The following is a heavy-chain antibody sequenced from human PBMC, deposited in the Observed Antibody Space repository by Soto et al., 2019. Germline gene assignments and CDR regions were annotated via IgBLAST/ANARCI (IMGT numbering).Heavy chain of an antibody. CDR2: ISGSGGST. Sequence: GGSLRLSCAASGFTFSSYAMSWVRQAPGKGLEWVSAISGSGGSTYYADSVKGRFTISRDNSKNTLYLQMNSLRAEDTAVYYCATITMVRGVIPFDYWGQGTLVTVSS. D-gene: IGHD3-10*01. J-gene: IGHJ4*02. CDR3: ATITMVRGVIPFDY. V-gene: IGHV3-23*01. CDR1: GFTFSSYA.